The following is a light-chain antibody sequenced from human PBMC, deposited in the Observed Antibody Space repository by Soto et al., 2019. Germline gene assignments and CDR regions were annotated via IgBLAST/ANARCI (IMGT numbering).Light chain of an antibody. CDR2: DAS. CDR3: QHYKTYSPST. CDR1: QSLGSW. V-gene: IGKV1-5*01. Sequence: DIQMTQSPSTLSASVGDRVTITCRASQSLGSWLAWYQQKPGKAPNLLIYDASNLQSGVPSRFSGSGSGTEFTLTISSLQPDFFATYYCQHYKTYSPSTFGPGTRV. J-gene: IGKJ1*01.